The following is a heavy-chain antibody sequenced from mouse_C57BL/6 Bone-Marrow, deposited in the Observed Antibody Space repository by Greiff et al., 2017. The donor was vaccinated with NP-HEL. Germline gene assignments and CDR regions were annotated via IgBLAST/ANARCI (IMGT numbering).Heavy chain of an antibody. V-gene: IGHV2-6-1*01. CDR2: IWSDGST. J-gene: IGHJ3*01. CDR3: ARHETYYSNFAFAY. Sequence: VQGVESGPGLVAPSQSLSITCTVSGFSLTSYGVHWVRQPPGKGLEWLVVIWSDGSTTYNSALKSRLSISKDNSKSQVFLKMNSLQTDDTAMYYCARHETYYSNFAFAYWGQGTLVTVSA. D-gene: IGHD2-5*01. CDR1: GFSLTSYG.